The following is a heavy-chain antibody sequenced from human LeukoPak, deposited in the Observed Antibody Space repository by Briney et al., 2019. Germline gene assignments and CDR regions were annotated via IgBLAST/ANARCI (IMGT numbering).Heavy chain of an antibody. CDR3: ATMPTVTTSGGGG. Sequence: SVKVSCKASGGTFSSYAISWVRQAPGQGLEWMGGIIPIFGTANYAQKYQGRVTITRDTSASTAYMELSSLRSEDTAVYYCATMPTVTTSGGGGWGQGTLVTVSS. V-gene: IGHV1-69*05. J-gene: IGHJ4*02. D-gene: IGHD4-17*01. CDR2: IIPIFGTA. CDR1: GGTFSSYA.